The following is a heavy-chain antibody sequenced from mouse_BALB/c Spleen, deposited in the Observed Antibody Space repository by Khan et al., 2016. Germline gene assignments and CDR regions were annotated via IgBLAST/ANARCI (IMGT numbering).Heavy chain of an antibody. CDR3: ASYYDDDGGFAY. V-gene: IGHV2-6-7*01. CDR1: GFSLTGFS. Sequence: QVQLKQSGPGLVAPSQSLSITCTVSGFSLTGFSVNWVRQPPGKGLEWLGMIWGDGSTDYNSALKSRLSFNKDDSKSQVFLKMNSLQTDDTARYFCASYYDDDGGFAYWGQGTLVTVSA. J-gene: IGHJ3*01. D-gene: IGHD2-4*01. CDR2: IWGDGST.